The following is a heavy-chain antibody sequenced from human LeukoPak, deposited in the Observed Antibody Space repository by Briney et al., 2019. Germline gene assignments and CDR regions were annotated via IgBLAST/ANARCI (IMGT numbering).Heavy chain of an antibody. CDR2: ISSSSYT. J-gene: IGHJ5*02. CDR3: ARLLPPIVATSHWFDP. V-gene: IGHV3-11*06. CDR1: GFTFSDYY. Sequence: KPGGSLRLSCAAWGFTFSDYYMSWLRQAPGKGREGVSYISSSSYTNYADSVKGRFTISRDNAKNSLYLQMNSLRAEDTAVYYCARLLPPIVATSHWFDPWGQGTLVTVSS. D-gene: IGHD5-12*01.